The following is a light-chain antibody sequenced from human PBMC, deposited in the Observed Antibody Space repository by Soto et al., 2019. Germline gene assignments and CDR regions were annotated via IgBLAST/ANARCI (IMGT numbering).Light chain of an antibody. Sequence: SYELTQPPSVSVSPGQTASITCSGDKLGDKYACWYQQKPGQSPVLVIYQDSKRPSGIPERFSGSNSGNTATLTISGTQAMDEADYYCQAWDSSTAIHVVFGGGTKLTVL. V-gene: IGLV3-1*01. CDR3: QAWDSSTAIHVV. CDR2: QDS. CDR1: KLGDKY. J-gene: IGLJ2*01.